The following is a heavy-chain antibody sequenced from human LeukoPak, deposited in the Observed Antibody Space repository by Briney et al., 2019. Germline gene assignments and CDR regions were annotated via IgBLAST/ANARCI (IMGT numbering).Heavy chain of an antibody. CDR1: GFTFSSYE. CDR3: ARDRAWYYYDSSGYYYDAFDI. CDR2: ISSSGSTI. J-gene: IGHJ3*02. D-gene: IGHD3-22*01. V-gene: IGHV3-48*03. Sequence: GGSLRLSCAASGFTFSSYEMNWVRQAPGKGLEWVSYISSSGSTIYYADSVKGRFTISRDNAKNSLYLQMNSLRAEDTAVYYCARDRAWYYYDSSGYYYDAFDIWGQGTMVTVSS.